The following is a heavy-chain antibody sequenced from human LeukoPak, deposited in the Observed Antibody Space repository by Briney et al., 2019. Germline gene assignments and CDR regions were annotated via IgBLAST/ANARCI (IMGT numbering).Heavy chain of an antibody. Sequence: PGGSLRLSCAASGFTFSSYGMHWVRQAPGKGLEWVAVIWYDGSNKYYADSVKGRFTISRDNSKNTLYLQMNSLRAEDTAVYYCARDLSYYDSSGYYGLDYWGQGTLVTVSS. D-gene: IGHD3-22*01. CDR3: ARDLSYYDSSGYYGLDY. CDR2: IWYDGSNK. V-gene: IGHV3-33*01. CDR1: GFTFSSYG. J-gene: IGHJ4*02.